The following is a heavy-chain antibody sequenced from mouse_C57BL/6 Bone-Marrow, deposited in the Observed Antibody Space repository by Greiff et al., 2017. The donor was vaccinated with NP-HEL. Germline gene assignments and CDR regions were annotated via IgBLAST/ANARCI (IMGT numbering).Heavy chain of an antibody. D-gene: IGHD2-4*01. V-gene: IGHV1-82*01. J-gene: IGHJ4*01. CDR2: IYPGDGDT. CDR1: GYAFSSSW. Sequence: VKLQESGPELVKPGASVKISCKASGYAFSSSWMNWVKQRPGKGLEWIGRIYPGDGDTNYNGKFKGKATLTADKSSSTAYMQLSSLTSEDSAVYFCALYYDYLYYAMDYWGQGTSVTVSS. CDR3: ALYYDYLYYAMDY.